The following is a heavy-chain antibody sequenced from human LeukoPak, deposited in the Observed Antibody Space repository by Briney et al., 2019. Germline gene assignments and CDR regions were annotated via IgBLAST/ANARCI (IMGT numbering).Heavy chain of an antibody. J-gene: IGHJ6*02. CDR3: ARIREGYYYYGMDV. CDR1: GYTFTGYY. Sequence: ASVKVSCKASGYTFTGYYMHWVRQAPGQGLEWMGWISAYNGNTNYAQKLQGRVTMTTDTSTSTAYMELRSLRSDDTAVYYCARIREGYYYYGMDVWGQGTTVTVSS. V-gene: IGHV1-18*04. CDR2: ISAYNGNT. D-gene: IGHD3-16*01.